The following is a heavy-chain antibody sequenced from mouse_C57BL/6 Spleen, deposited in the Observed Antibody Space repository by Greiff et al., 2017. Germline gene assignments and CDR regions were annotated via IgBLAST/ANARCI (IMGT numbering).Heavy chain of an antibody. Sequence: VQLKQSGPELVKPGASVKIPCKASGYTFTDYNMDWVKQSHGKSLEWIGDINPNNGGTIYNQKFKGKATLTVDKSSSTAYMELRSLTSEDTAVYYCARRPPLYGYFDVWGTGTTVTVSS. J-gene: IGHJ1*03. CDR1: GYTFTDYN. V-gene: IGHV1-18*01. CDR2: INPNNGGT. CDR3: ARRPPLYGYFDV.